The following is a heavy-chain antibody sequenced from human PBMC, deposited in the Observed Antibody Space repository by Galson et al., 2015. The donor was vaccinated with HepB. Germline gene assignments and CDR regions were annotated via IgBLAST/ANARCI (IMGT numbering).Heavy chain of an antibody. V-gene: IGHV1-3*01. CDR3: AMGITMVRGVIMDYYYYGMDV. J-gene: IGHJ6*02. CDR1: GYTFTSYA. D-gene: IGHD3-10*01. Sequence: SVKVSCKASGYTFTSYAMHWVRQAPGQRLEWMGWINAGNGNTKYSQKFQGRVTITGDTSASTAYMELSSLRSEDTAVYYCAMGITMVRGVIMDYYYYGMDVWGQGTTVTVSS. CDR2: INAGNGNT.